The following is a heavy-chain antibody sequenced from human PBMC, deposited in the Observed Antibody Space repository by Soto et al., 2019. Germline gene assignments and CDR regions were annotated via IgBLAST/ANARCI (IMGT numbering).Heavy chain of an antibody. J-gene: IGHJ4*02. CDR1: GFTFSSYA. Sequence: EVQLLESGGGLVQPGGSLRLSCAASGFTFSSYAMSWVRQAPGKGLEWVSAISGSGGSTYYADSAKGRFTISRDNSQNTLYLQMNSLRAEDTAVYYCAKDSGYSSGWYGYWGQGTLVTVSS. CDR3: AKDSGYSSGWYGY. CDR2: ISGSGGST. V-gene: IGHV3-23*01. D-gene: IGHD6-19*01.